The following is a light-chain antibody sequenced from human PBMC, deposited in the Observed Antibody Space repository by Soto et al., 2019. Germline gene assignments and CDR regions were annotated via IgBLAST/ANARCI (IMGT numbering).Light chain of an antibody. CDR2: GAS. CDR3: QQYKLWWT. V-gene: IGKV3-15*01. CDR1: QSVISD. J-gene: IGKJ1*01. Sequence: EIVMTQSPATLSVSPGERDTLSSRPSQSVISDFAWYQQKLGQAPRRLIYGASTRATGIPARFSRSGSGTAFTLTISYLQSEDFAVYYCQQYKLWWTFGQGTRVEIK.